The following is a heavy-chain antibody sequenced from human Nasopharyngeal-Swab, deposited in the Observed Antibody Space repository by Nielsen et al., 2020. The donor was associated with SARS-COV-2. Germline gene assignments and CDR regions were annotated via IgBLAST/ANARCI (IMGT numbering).Heavy chain of an antibody. CDR2: ISWNSGSI. CDR3: ASGDSSGYYSDY. Sequence: GESLRLSCAASGFTFDDYAMHWVRQAPGKGLEWVSGISWNSGSIGYADSVKGRFTISRDSAKNSLYLQMNSLRAEDTALYYCASGDSSGYYSDYWGQGTLVTVSS. D-gene: IGHD3-22*01. V-gene: IGHV3-9*01. CDR1: GFTFDDYA. J-gene: IGHJ4*02.